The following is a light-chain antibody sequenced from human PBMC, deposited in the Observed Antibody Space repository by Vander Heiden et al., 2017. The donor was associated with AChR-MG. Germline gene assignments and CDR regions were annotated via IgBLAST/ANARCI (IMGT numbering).Light chain of an antibody. J-gene: IGKJ1*01. CDR2: AAS. V-gene: IGKV1-39*01. Sequence: DIQMTQSPSSLSASVGDRVTITCRASQNISSYLNWYQQKPGKAPKLLIYAASSLQSGVPSRFSGSGSGTDFTLTISSLQPEDFATYYCQQSYSTPPETFGQGTKVEIK. CDR1: QNISSY. CDR3: QQSYSTPPET.